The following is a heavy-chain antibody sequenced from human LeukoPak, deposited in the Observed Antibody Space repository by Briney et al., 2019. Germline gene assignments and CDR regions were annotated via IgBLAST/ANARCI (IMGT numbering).Heavy chain of an antibody. D-gene: IGHD6-13*01. CDR1: GGSISRYY. CDR2: KDYSGST. V-gene: IGHV4-59*01. Sequence: SETLSLTCTVSGGSISRYYWSWIRQPPGKGLEWIGYKDYSGSTNYNRSLKSRVTIAVDTSKNQFSLKLSSVTAADTAVYYCARVYYSSSYDYWYFDLWGRGTLVTVSS. CDR3: ARVYYSSSYDYWYFDL. J-gene: IGHJ2*01.